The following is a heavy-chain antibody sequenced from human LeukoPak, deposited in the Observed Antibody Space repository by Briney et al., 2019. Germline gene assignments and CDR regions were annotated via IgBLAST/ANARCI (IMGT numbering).Heavy chain of an antibody. Sequence: SETLSLTCSVSGGSIRDYSWSWIRQPPGKGLEWTGYVFYTGSTNCDPSLKSRVTMSTNTSKNQFSLKLTSVTAADTAVYYCASHFGSGFDSWGQGTLVTVSS. CDR3: ASHFGSGFDS. CDR2: VFYTGST. J-gene: IGHJ4*02. D-gene: IGHD3-10*01. V-gene: IGHV4-59*01. CDR1: GGSIRDYS.